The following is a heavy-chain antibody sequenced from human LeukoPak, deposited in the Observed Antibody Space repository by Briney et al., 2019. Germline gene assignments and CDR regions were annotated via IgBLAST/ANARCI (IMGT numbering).Heavy chain of an antibody. CDR1: GFTFSGYA. V-gene: IGHV3-23*01. J-gene: IGHJ4*02. CDR3: AKGPPIEVAGTTWEY. D-gene: IGHD6-19*01. CDR2: LSGSGIYT. Sequence: PGGSLRLSCAASGFTFSGYAMSWVRQAPGKGPEWVSALSGSGIYTYYADSVKGRFTISRDNSKNMLYLQMNSLRDEDTAVYYCAKGPPIEVAGTTWEYWGQGTLVTVSS.